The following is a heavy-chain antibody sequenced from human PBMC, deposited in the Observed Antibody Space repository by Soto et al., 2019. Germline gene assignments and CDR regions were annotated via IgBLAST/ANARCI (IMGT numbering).Heavy chain of an antibody. J-gene: IGHJ4*02. CDR1: GYTFTGYY. CDR3: ASSVEYSSSALDY. V-gene: IGHV1-2*02. Sequence: ASVKVSCKASGYTFTGYYMHWVRQAPGQGLEWMGWINPNSGGTNYAQKFQGRVTMTRDTSISTAYMELSRLSSDDTSVYYCASSVEYSSSALDYWGQGTLVTVSS. CDR2: INPNSGGT. D-gene: IGHD6-6*01.